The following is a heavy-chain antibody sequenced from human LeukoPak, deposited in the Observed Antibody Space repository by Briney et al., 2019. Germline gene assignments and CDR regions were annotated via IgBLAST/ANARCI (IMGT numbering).Heavy chain of an antibody. D-gene: IGHD6-19*01. V-gene: IGHV1-3*04. CDR1: GYTLSQYA. Sequence: ASVKVSCKASGYTLSQYAMHWVRQAPGQRHEWMGWINSGNSNTKYDQKFQGRVTITRDTSANTAYMELSSLRSEDTAVYYCAREQWLGSFYYYYYGLDVWGQGTTVTVSS. CDR2: INSGNSNT. J-gene: IGHJ6*02. CDR3: AREQWLGSFYYYYYGLDV.